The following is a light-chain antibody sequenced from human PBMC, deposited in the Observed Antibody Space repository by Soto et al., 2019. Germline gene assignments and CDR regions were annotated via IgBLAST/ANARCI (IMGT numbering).Light chain of an antibody. V-gene: IGKV3-11*01. CDR2: DAS. Sequence: EIVWTQSPAPLSLSPGERATLSCRASQSVSSYLAWYQQKPGQAPRLLIYDASNRATGIPARFSGSGSGTDFTLTISSLEPEDFAVYYWQQRSNWSTFGQGTKVEIK. CDR1: QSVSSY. J-gene: IGKJ1*01. CDR3: QQRSNWST.